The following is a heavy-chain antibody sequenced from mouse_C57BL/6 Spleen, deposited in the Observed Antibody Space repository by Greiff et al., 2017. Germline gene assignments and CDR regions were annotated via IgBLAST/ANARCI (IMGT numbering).Heavy chain of an antibody. D-gene: IGHD2-1*01. CDR1: GYTFTDYE. V-gene: IGHV1-15*01. Sequence: VQLQQSGAELVRPGASVTLSCKASGYTFTDYEMHWVKQTPVHGLEWIGAIDPETGGTAYNQKFKGKAILTADKSSSTAYMELRSLTSEDSAVYYCMGYGNYRRDFDVWGTGTTVTVSS. CDR3: MGYGNYRRDFDV. CDR2: IDPETGGT. J-gene: IGHJ1*03.